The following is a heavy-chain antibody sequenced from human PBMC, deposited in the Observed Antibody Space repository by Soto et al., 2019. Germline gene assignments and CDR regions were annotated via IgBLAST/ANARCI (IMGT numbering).Heavy chain of an antibody. V-gene: IGHV3-23*01. J-gene: IGHJ5*02. CDR1: GFTFSSYA. Sequence: EVQLLESGGGWLQPGGSLRLSCAASGFTFSSYAMNWVRQAPGKGLEWVSGITGSGAGSYYSDSVKGRFTISRDNSKSTLYLKMNSLRAEDTAVYYCAKAYSSSWPNDWFDPWGQGTLVTVSS. CDR3: AKAYSSSWPNDWFDP. CDR2: ITGSGAGS. D-gene: IGHD6-13*01.